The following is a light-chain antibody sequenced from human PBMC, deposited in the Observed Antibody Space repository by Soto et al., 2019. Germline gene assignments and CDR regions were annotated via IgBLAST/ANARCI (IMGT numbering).Light chain of an antibody. CDR1: HGISSY. J-gene: IGKJ1*01. CDR2: GAS. Sequence: IQLTQSPSSLSASVGDRVTITCRASHGISSYLAWYQQKPGKAPKLLIYGASRLQGGVPSRFSGSGSGPDFTLTISSLQPEDFATYYCQQLHSYPPAFGQGTQVDIK. V-gene: IGKV1-9*01. CDR3: QQLHSYPPA.